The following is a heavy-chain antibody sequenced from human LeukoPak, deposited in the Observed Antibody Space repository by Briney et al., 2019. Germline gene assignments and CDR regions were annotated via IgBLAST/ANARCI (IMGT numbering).Heavy chain of an antibody. Sequence: SETLSLTCAVSGYSISSGYYWGWIRQPPGRGLEWIGRSYHSGSTYYNPFLKRRVPISVDTYQNHYSLKLSSVTAADTAVYYCASHYDILTGYYYYGMDVWGKGTSVTVSS. V-gene: IGHV4-38-2*01. CDR2: SYHSGST. CDR3: ASHYDILTGYYYYGMDV. CDR1: GYSISSGYY. D-gene: IGHD3-9*01. J-gene: IGHJ6*04.